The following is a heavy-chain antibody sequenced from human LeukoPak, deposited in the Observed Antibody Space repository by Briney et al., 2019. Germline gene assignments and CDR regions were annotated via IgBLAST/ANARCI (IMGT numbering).Heavy chain of an antibody. Sequence: PGGSLRLSCAASGFTFSGYWMHWVRHAPGKGLVWVSRINSDGSSTSYADSVKGRFTISRDNAKDTLYLQMNSLRAEDTAVYYCATGQGHGMDVWGQGTTVTVSS. CDR2: INSDGSST. CDR1: GFTFSGYW. CDR3: ATGQGHGMDV. V-gene: IGHV3-74*01. D-gene: IGHD1-14*01. J-gene: IGHJ6*02.